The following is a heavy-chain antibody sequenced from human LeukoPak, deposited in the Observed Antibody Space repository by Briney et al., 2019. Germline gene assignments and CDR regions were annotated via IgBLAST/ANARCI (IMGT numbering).Heavy chain of an antibody. CDR2: INPSGGST. J-gene: IGHJ6*02. V-gene: IGHV1-46*01. CDR1: GYTFTSYF. CDR3: ASDYQRTFYGMDV. Sequence: ASVKVSCKSSGYTFTSYFMHWVRQPPGQGLDWMGIINPSGGSTSFAHKFQDRLTMTRDTSPNTVYMELSAVSSEVKAVYYGASDYQRTFYGMDVWGLGTAVTVSS. D-gene: IGHD3-16*01.